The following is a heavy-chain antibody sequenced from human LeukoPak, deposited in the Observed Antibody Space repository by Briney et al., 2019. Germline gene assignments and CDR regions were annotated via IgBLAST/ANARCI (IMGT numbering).Heavy chain of an antibody. D-gene: IGHD2-2*01. CDR3: ARSGYCSSTSCTYGMDV. V-gene: IGHV3-11*06. J-gene: IGHJ6*02. Sequence: PGGSLRLSCAASGFTFSDYYMSWIRQAPGKGMEWVSYISSSSSYTNYADSVKGRFTISRDNAKNSLYLQMNSLRAEDTAVYYCARSGYCSSTSCTYGMDVWGQGTTVTVSS. CDR1: GFTFSDYY. CDR2: ISSSSSYT.